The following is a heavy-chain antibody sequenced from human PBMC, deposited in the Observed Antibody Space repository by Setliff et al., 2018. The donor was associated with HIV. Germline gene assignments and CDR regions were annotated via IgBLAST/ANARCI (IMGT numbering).Heavy chain of an antibody. V-gene: IGHV3-30*03. D-gene: IGHD3-3*01. CDR3: AREGTTIFGVVIMGGFDY. CDR1: GLIFNDHF. J-gene: IGHJ4*02. CDR2: ISSDGNKK. Sequence: GGSLRLSCAASGLIFNDHFMDWVRQAPGKGLEWVAVISSDGNKKYYADSVKGRFTISRDNSKNTVYLQMNSLRAEDTAVYYCAREGTTIFGVVIMGGFDYWGQGTLVTVSS.